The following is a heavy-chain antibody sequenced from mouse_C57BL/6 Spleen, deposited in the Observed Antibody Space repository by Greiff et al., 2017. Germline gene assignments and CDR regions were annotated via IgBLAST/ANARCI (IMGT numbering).Heavy chain of an antibody. CDR3: AREGADMDY. J-gene: IGHJ4*01. Sequence: EVKLQESGPGLVKPSQSLSLTCSVTGYSITSGYYWNWIRQFPGNKLEWMGYISYDGSNNYNPSLKNRISITRDTSKNQFFLKLNSVTTEDTATYYCAREGADMDYWGQGTSVTVSS. V-gene: IGHV3-6*01. CDR1: GYSITSGYY. CDR2: ISYDGSN.